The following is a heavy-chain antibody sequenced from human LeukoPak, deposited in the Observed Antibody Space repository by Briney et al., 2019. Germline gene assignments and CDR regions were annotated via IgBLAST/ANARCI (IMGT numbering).Heavy chain of an antibody. CDR3: ARVGFGELGPGWAFDI. J-gene: IGHJ3*02. CDR2: IYPGDSDT. CDR1: GYSFTSYC. Sequence: GESLKISCKGSGYSFTSYCIGWVRQMPGKGLEWMGIIYPGDSDTRYSPSFQGQVTISADKSISTAYLQWSSLKASDTAMYYCARVGFGELGPGWAFDIWGQGTMVTVSS. V-gene: IGHV5-51*01. D-gene: IGHD3-10*01.